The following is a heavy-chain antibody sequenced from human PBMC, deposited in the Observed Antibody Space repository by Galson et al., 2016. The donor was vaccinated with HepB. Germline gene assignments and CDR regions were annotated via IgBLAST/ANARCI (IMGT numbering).Heavy chain of an antibody. CDR1: GFAFDNYT. Sequence: SLRLSCAASGFAFDNYTMNWLRQAPGKGLEWVSSVSHSSTYVYYADSVEGRSTISRDNAKNSLYLEMNSLRVEDTAVFYCARSLGWYFDVWGRGTLVTVSS. J-gene: IGHJ2*01. V-gene: IGHV3-21*01. CDR3: ARSLGWYFDV. CDR2: VSHSSTYV. D-gene: IGHD6-6*01.